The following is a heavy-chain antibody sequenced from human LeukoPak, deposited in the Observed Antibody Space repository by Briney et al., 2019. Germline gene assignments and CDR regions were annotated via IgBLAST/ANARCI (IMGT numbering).Heavy chain of an antibody. D-gene: IGHD2-15*01. Sequence: PGGSLRLSCTASGFTFRNYWMNWVRQAPVKGLEWVANTNQDGSDKFYVDSVKGRFTISRDNAKNSLYLQMNSLRVEDPAVYYCARGGIGGDGYWGQGILVTVSS. CDR1: GFTFRNYW. J-gene: IGHJ4*02. V-gene: IGHV3-7*01. CDR3: ARGGIGGDGY. CDR2: TNQDGSDK.